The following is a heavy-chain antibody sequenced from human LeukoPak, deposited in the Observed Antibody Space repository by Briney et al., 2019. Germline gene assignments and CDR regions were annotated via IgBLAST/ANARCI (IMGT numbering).Heavy chain of an antibody. CDR1: GFTFSGSP. CDR2: IRSKADNYAT. Sequence: GGSLRLSCAASGFTFSGSPILWVRQASGKGLEWVGRIRSKADNYATAYAASVQGRCTISRDDSKSTAYLQLNSRKTEDTAVYYCTQSNYWGQGALVTVSS. V-gene: IGHV3-73*01. CDR3: TQSNY. J-gene: IGHJ4*02.